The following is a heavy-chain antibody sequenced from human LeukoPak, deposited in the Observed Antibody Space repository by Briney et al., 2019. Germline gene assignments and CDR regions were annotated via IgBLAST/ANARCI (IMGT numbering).Heavy chain of an antibody. CDR3: ARGRLSYGQDYYYYYYMDV. V-gene: IGHV4-34*01. D-gene: IGHD5-18*01. Sequence: PSETLSLTCTVSGGSISSYYWSWIRQPPGKGLEWIGEINHSGSTNYNPSLKSRVTISVDTSKNQFSLKLSSVTAADTAVYYCARGRLSYGQDYYYYYYMDVWGKGTTVTVSS. CDR2: INHSGST. CDR1: GGSISSYY. J-gene: IGHJ6*03.